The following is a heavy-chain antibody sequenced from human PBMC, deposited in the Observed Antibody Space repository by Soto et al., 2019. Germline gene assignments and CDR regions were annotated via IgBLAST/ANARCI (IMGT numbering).Heavy chain of an antibody. V-gene: IGHV3-33*01. Sequence: QVQLVESGGGVVQPGRSLRLSCTASGFDFTNYGIHWVRQAPGKGLEWMAVIWPDGNTKLYPDSVKGRFTIPRDNSKNKVYLQMNSLRAEDTAVYYCARAEIVAVTQLGWFDPWGQGTLVTVSS. J-gene: IGHJ5*02. CDR2: IWPDGNTK. CDR3: ARAEIVAVTQLGWFDP. CDR1: GFDFTNYG. D-gene: IGHD1-26*01.